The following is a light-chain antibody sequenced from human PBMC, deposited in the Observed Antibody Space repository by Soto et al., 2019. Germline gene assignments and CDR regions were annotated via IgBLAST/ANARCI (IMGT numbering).Light chain of an antibody. CDR3: RSYTSSSTLYV. J-gene: IGLJ1*01. CDR1: SSDVGGYNY. Sequence: QSALTQPASVSGSPGQSITISCTGTSSDVGGYNYVSWYKQEPDKAPKLMIYEVSNRPSGVSNRFSGSKSGNTASLTISGLQAEDEADYYCRSYTSSSTLYVFGTGTKLTVL. CDR2: EVS. V-gene: IGLV2-14*01.